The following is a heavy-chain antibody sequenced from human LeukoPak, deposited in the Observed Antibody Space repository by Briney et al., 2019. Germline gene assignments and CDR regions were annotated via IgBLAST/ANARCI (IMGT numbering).Heavy chain of an antibody. J-gene: IGHJ3*02. V-gene: IGHV3-7*01. Sequence: GSLRLSCAASGFPFSSYWMSWVRRAPGKGREWVANIKGDGSDKYYVGSVKGRFTISRDNAKSSLYLQMNGLRADDTAVYYCATDPPWSNDAFDIWGQGTTVTVSS. CDR3: ATDPPWSNDAFDI. CDR1: GFPFSSYW. D-gene: IGHD2-8*02. CDR2: IKGDGSDK.